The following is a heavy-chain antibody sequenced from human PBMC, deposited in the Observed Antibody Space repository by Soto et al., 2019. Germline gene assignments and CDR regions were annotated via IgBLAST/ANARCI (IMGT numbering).Heavy chain of an antibody. CDR2: ISYDGSNR. CDR1: GFTFRSYA. D-gene: IGHD6-13*01. V-gene: IGHV3-30-3*01. CDR3: EREEYTSSWSDEEGYFDY. Sequence: QVQLVESGGGVVQPGRSLRLSCAASGFTFRSYAMHWVRQAPGKGVEWGAVISYDGSNRYDADSVKGRLTICRDNAKNTLYMQTNSLRDEDTAVYYCEREEYTSSWSDEEGYFDYRGQGNLVTVSS. J-gene: IGHJ4*02.